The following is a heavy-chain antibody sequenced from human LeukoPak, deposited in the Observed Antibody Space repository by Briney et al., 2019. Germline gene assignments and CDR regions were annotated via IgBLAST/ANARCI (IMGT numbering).Heavy chain of an antibody. Sequence: SETLSLTCTVSGGSISSYYWSWIRQPPGEGLEWIGYIYYSGSTNYNPSLKSRVTISVDTSKNQFSLKLSSVTAADTAVYYCARDVGGSGSLTFDYWGQGTLVTVSS. D-gene: IGHD3-22*01. V-gene: IGHV4-59*12. J-gene: IGHJ4*02. CDR2: IYYSGST. CDR3: ARDVGGSGSLTFDY. CDR1: GGSISSYY.